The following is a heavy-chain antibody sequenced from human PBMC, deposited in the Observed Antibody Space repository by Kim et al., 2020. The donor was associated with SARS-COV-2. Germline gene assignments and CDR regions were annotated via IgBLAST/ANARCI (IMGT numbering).Heavy chain of an antibody. J-gene: IGHJ4*02. CDR2: IYYSGST. D-gene: IGHD3-3*01. Sequence: SETLSLTCTVSGGSISSYYWSWIRQPPGKGLEWIGYIYYSGSTNYNPSLKSRVTISVDTSKNQFSLKLSSVTAADTAVYYCARHSXGITIFGVVIMGHFDYWGQGXLVTVSS. CDR1: GGSISSYY. V-gene: IGHV4-59*08. CDR3: ARHSXGITIFGVVIMGHFDY.